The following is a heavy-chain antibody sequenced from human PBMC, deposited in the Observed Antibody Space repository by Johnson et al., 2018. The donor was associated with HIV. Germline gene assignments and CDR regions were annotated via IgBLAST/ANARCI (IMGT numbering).Heavy chain of an antibody. CDR3: AKDQTDYGGNSVKKDAFDI. CDR2: ISGSGGST. V-gene: IGHV3-23*04. D-gene: IGHD4-23*01. Sequence: VQLVQSGGGLVQPGGSLRLSCAASGITVGTNYMSWVRQAPGKGLEWVSAISGSGGSTYHADSVKGRFTISRDNSKNTLYLQMNSLRAEDTAVYYCAKDQTDYGGNSVKKDAFDIWGQGTMVTVSS. J-gene: IGHJ3*02. CDR1: GITVGTNY.